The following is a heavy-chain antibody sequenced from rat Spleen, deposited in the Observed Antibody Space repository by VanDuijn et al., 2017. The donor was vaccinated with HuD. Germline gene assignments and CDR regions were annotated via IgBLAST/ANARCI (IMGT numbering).Heavy chain of an antibody. D-gene: IGHD5-1*01. Sequence: EVKLVESGGGLVQPGRSLKLSCTASGFNFNDYWMGWVRQAPGKGLEWVATISPTGGSTYYRDSVKGRFTISRDNAKNTQYVQMDSLRSEDTATYYCARHHAGRGFDYWGQGVMVTVSS. CDR1: GFNFNDYW. J-gene: IGHJ2*01. CDR2: ISPTGGST. CDR3: ARHHAGRGFDY. V-gene: IGHV5S13*01.